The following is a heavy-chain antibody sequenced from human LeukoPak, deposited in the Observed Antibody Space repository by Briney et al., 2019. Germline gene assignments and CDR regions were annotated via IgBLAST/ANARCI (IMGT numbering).Heavy chain of an antibody. J-gene: IGHJ6*02. D-gene: IGHD3-3*01. Sequence: GGSLRLSCAASGFTFSGYYMSWIRQAPGKGLEWVSYISSSGSTIYYADSVKGRFTISRDNAKNSLYLQMNSLRAEDTAVYYCASTLTRITIFGVPSSDYYYGMDVWGQGTTVTVSS. V-gene: IGHV3-11*01. CDR2: ISSSGSTI. CDR1: GFTFSGYY. CDR3: ASTLTRITIFGVPSSDYYYGMDV.